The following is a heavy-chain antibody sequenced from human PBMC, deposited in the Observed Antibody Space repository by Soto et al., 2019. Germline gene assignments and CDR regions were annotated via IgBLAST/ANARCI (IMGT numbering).Heavy chain of an antibody. V-gene: IGHV3-30-3*01. CDR2: ISYDGSNK. CDR1: VFTFSSYA. J-gene: IGHJ3*02. Sequence: PWGSLRLSCAASVFTFSSYAMHGRRQAPGKGLEWVAVISYDGSNKYYADSVKGRFTISRDNSKNTLYLQMNSLRAEDTAVYYCARDMDTAMVNDAFDIWGQGTMVTVSS. D-gene: IGHD5-18*01. CDR3: ARDMDTAMVNDAFDI.